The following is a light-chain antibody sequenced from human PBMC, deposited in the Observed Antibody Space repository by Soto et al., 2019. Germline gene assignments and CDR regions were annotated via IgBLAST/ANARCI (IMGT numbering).Light chain of an antibody. CDR2: SNN. CDR3: AAWDDSRSGQV. CDR1: SSNIGSNT. J-gene: IGLJ3*02. V-gene: IGLV1-44*01. Sequence: QSVLTQPPSASGSPGQRVTISCSGSSSNIGSNTANWYQQLPETAPKLLIYSNNQRPSGGPDRFSGAKSGTSASLAISGLQSEDEADYYCAAWDDSRSGQVFGGGTKVTVL.